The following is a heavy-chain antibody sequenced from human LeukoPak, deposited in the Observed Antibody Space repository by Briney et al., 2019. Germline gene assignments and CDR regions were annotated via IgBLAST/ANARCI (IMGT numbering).Heavy chain of an antibody. CDR1: GGSFSGYY. CDR3: ARSGLRFLEWLLFFDY. D-gene: IGHD3-3*01. V-gene: IGHV4-34*01. Sequence: SETLSLTCAVYGGSFSGYYWSWIRQPPGKGLEWIGEINHSGSTNYNPSLKSRVTISVDTSKNQFSLKLSSVTAADTAVYYCARSGLRFLEWLLFFDYWGREPWSPSPQ. J-gene: IGHJ4*02. CDR2: INHSGST.